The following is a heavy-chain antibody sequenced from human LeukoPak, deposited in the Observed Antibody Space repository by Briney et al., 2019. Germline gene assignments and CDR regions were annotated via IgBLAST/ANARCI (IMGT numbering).Heavy chain of an antibody. J-gene: IGHJ4*02. V-gene: IGHV3-23*01. Sequence: HSGGSLRLSCAASGFTFSSYVMSWVRQAPGKGLEWVSAISGSGGSTYYADSVKGRFTISRDNSKNTLYLQNYSPRAEDTAVYYCAKDGRETRFDYWGQGTLVTVSS. CDR2: ISGSGGST. CDR1: GFTFSSYV. CDR3: AKDGRETRFDY.